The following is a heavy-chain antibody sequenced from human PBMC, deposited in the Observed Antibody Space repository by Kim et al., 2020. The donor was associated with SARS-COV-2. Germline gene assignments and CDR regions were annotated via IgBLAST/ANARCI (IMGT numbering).Heavy chain of an antibody. CDR3: AILYSSSWYRFDY. J-gene: IGHJ4*02. D-gene: IGHD6-13*01. Sequence: ADSVKRRFTISRDNAKNSLYLQMNSLRAEDTAVYYCAILYSSSWYRFDYWGQGTLVTVSS. V-gene: IGHV3-11*01.